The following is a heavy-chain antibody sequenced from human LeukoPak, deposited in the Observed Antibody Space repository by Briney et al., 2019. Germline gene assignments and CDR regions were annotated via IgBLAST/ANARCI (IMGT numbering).Heavy chain of an antibody. V-gene: IGHV4-61*02. J-gene: IGHJ5*02. CDR3: AVSSSTADFDP. Sequence: SETLSLTCTVSGGSISSGRYYWSWVRQPAGKGLEWIGRIYTSGSTDYNPSLKSRVTISVDTSRNQFSLKLTSVTAADTAVYYCAVSSSTADFDPWGQGTLVTVSS. CDR1: GGSISSGRYY. D-gene: IGHD6-6*01. CDR2: IYTSGST.